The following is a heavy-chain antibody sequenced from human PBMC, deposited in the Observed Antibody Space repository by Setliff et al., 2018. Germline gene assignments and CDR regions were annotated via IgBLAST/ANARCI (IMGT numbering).Heavy chain of an antibody. Sequence: LSLTCAVSGGSLNSGSYYWSWIRQSTERGLEWLGRLHTSGSTTYNPALNSRVTISVDTSTNQFSLRLTSLTAADTAVYFCARDNTILGATDHWGQGTVVTVS. V-gene: IGHV4-61*02. D-gene: IGHD1-26*01. J-gene: IGHJ5*02. CDR1: GGSLNSGSYY. CDR2: LHTSGST. CDR3: ARDNTILGATDH.